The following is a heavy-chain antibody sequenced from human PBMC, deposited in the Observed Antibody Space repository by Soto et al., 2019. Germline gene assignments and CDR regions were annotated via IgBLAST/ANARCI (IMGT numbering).Heavy chain of an antibody. V-gene: IGHV1-69*01. CDR2: IIPIFGTA. CDR1: GGTFSSYA. J-gene: IGHJ6*02. D-gene: IGHD4-17*01. Sequence: QVQLVQSGAEVKKPGSSVKVSCKASGGTFSSYAISWVRQAPGQGLEWMGGIIPIFGTANYAQKFQGRVTITADEPTSTAYRELRSLRSEDTAVYYCARLPSTTVTTLSDYYYGMDVWGQGTTVTVSS. CDR3: ARLPSTTVTTLSDYYYGMDV.